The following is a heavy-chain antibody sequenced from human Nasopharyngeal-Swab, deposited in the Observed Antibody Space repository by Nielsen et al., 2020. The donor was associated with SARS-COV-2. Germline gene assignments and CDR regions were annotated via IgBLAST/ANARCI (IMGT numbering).Heavy chain of an antibody. V-gene: IGHV1-2*04. CDR3: ARARTPYDDSDGFDI. J-gene: IGHJ3*02. Sequence: ASVKVSCKASGYIFIDYYIHWVRQAPGQGLEWMAWINPNSGGTSYAQKFQGWVTMTRDTSISTAYMELSRLRSNDTAVYYCARARTPYDDSDGFDIWGQGTMVSVSS. D-gene: IGHD4-17*01. CDR1: GYIFIDYY. CDR2: INPNSGGT.